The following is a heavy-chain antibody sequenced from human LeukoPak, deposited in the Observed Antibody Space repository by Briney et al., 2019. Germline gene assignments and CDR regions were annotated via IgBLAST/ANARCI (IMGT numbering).Heavy chain of an antibody. CDR3: AGLVGRYSSGLYYYYFDY. V-gene: IGHV4-4*02. D-gene: IGHD3-22*01. CDR2: MYLSGTT. J-gene: IGHJ4*02. Sequence: SETLSLTCTVSGDSLNSLDLWSWVRQPPGEGLEWIGEMYLSGTTHSNPSVKSRVTISIDKSKNQFFLNLSSVTAADTAVYYCAGLVGRYSSGLYYYYFDYWGQGTLVTVSS. CDR1: GDSLNSLDL.